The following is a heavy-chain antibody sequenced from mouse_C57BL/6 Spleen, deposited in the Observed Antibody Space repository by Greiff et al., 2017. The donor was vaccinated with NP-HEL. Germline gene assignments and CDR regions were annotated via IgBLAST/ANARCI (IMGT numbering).Heavy chain of an antibody. CDR2: IYPGDGDT. Sequence: VQRVESGPELVKPGASVKISCKASGYAFSSSWMNWVKQRPGKGLEWIGRIYPGDGDTNYNGKFKGKATLTADKSSSTAYMQLSSLTSEDSAVYFCASVTTVVAYYAMDYWGQGTSVTVSS. J-gene: IGHJ4*01. CDR3: ASVTTVVAYYAMDY. CDR1: GYAFSSSW. V-gene: IGHV1-82*01. D-gene: IGHD1-1*01.